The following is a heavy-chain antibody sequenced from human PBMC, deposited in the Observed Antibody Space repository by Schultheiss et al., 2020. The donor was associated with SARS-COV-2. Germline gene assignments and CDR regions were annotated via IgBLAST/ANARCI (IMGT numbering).Heavy chain of an antibody. CDR3: AHSSSFADY. J-gene: IGHJ4*02. Sequence: GGSLRLSCSASGFTFSSSWMHWVCQTPEKGLEWVADIECDGSDKYFVDSVKGRFTISRDKAKSSLYLQMNSLRAEDTAVYYCAHSSSFADYWGQGTLVTVSS. D-gene: IGHD6-6*01. V-gene: IGHV3-52*01. CDR1: GFTFSSSW. CDR2: IECDGSDK.